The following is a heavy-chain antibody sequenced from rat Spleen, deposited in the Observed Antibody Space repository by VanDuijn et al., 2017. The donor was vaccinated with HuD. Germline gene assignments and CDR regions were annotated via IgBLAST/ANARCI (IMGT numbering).Heavy chain of an antibody. CDR2: ITNSGGST. CDR1: GFTFSNYG. J-gene: IGHJ3*01. V-gene: IGHV5S13*01. D-gene: IGHD1-12*02. Sequence: EVQLVESGGGLVQPGRSLKLSCAASGFTFSNYGMAWVRQAPTKGLEWVASITNSGGSTYYRDSVKGRFTISRDNAKSTLYLQMDSLRSEDTATYYCAMSDGVHYNLPFASWGQGTLVTVSS. CDR3: AMSDGVHYNLPFAS.